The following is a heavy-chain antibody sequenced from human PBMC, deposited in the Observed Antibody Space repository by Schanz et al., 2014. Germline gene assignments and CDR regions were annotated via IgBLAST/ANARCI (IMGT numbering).Heavy chain of an antibody. D-gene: IGHD2-8*02. V-gene: IGHV3-74*01. CDR3: AEYRTGTFSIGGDFDY. CDR2: LNFDETYT. Sequence: EVQLVESGGELIQPGGSLRLSCEASGFTFSRYWMHWVRQAPGKGLEWVSRLNFDETYTSYADSVKGRFTISRDNAKNTVYLQMNSLRAEDTAVYYCAEYRTGTFSIGGDFDYWGQGTLVTVSS. CDR1: GFTFSRYW. J-gene: IGHJ4*02.